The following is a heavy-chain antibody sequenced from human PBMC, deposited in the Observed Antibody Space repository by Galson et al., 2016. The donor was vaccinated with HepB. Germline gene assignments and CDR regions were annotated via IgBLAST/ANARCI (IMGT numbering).Heavy chain of an antibody. D-gene: IGHD2-8*01. J-gene: IGHJ6*04. CDR2: LNHSGST. CDR3: ARGGIMRSHGMGV. V-gene: IGHV4-34*01. CDR1: GGSFSGYY. Sequence: ETLSLTCAVSGGSFSGYYYSWIRQPPGKGLEWIGELNHSGSTNYNPSLRSRVTISVDTSKNQLSMNLTSMTAADTAVYFWARGGIMRSHGMGVWGKGTTVTVSS.